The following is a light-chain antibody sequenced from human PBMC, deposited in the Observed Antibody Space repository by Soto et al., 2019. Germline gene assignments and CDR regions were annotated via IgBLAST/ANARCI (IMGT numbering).Light chain of an antibody. CDR3: AAWDVRLKGPV. V-gene: IGLV1-44*01. CDR2: SNN. J-gene: IGLJ2*01. Sequence: QSVLTQPPSASGTPGQRVTISCSGSSSNIGTNVVNWYQQLPGTAPKFVIYSNNQRPSGVPDRFSGSKSGTSASLAISGLQSEAEADYYCAAWDVRLKGPVFGGGTKLTVL. CDR1: SSNIGTNV.